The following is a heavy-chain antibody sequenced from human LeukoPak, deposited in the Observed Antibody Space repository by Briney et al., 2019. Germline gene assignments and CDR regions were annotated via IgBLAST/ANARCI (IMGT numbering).Heavy chain of an antibody. D-gene: IGHD3-22*01. CDR1: GFTFSAYV. CDR3: ARDLWLYEGIVDY. CDR2: ISVGGETT. V-gene: IGHV3-23*01. Sequence: QPGGSLRLSCAASGFTFSAYVMTWVRQAPGKGLEWVSTISVGGETTFYADSVKGRFTISRDNSKNTLYLQMNSLRAEDTAVYYCARDLWLYEGIVDYWGQGTLVTVSS. J-gene: IGHJ4*02.